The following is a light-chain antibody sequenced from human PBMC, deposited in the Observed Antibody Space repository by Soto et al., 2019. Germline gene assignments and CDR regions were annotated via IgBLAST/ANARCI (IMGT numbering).Light chain of an antibody. CDR3: QQRSNWWT. Sequence: MFSQSPGTLSLTTGERATLSCRASQSVSSSYLAWYQQKPGQAPRLLIYGASSRATGIPDRFSGSGSGTDFTLTISRLEPEDFAVYYCQQRSNWWTFGQGTKVAIK. V-gene: IGKV3D-20*02. CDR1: QSVSSSY. J-gene: IGKJ1*01. CDR2: GAS.